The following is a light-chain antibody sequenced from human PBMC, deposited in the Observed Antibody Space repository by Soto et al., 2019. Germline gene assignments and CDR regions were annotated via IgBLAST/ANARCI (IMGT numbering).Light chain of an antibody. CDR3: QHYGSLVLT. J-gene: IGKJ4*01. Sequence: EIVLTQSPGTLYLSPGERATLSCRASQSVSSTYLAWYQQKPGQAPRLLIYGASSRATGIPDRFSGSGSGTDFTLTISRLETEDFAVYYCQHYGSLVLTFGGGTKVEIK. CDR1: QSVSSTY. V-gene: IGKV3-20*01. CDR2: GAS.